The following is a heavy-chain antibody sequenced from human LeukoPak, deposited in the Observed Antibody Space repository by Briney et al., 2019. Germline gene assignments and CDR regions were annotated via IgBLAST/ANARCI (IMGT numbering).Heavy chain of an antibody. CDR2: INHSGST. D-gene: IGHD5/OR15-5a*01. V-gene: IGHV4-34*01. Sequence: SETLSLTCAVYGGSFSGYYWSWIRQPPGKGLEWIGEINHSGSTNYNPSLKSRVTISVDTSKTQFSLILTSVTAADTAVYFCARSPTKRVTDDYWGQGTLVTVSS. CDR1: GGSFSGYY. CDR3: ARSPTKRVTDDY. J-gene: IGHJ4*02.